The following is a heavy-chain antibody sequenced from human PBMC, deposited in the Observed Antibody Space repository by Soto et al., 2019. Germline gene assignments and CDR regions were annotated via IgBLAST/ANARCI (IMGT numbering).Heavy chain of an antibody. J-gene: IGHJ3*02. Sequence: GGSLRVSCAASGFTFSNAWMSWVRQAPGKGLEWVGRIKSKTDGGTTDYAAPVKGRFTISRDDSKNTLYLQMNSLKTEDTAVYYCTTDRIVVKEKAFDIWGQGTMVTVSS. CDR2: IKSKTDGGTT. D-gene: IGHD3-22*01. CDR1: GFTFSNAW. V-gene: IGHV3-15*01. CDR3: TTDRIVVKEKAFDI.